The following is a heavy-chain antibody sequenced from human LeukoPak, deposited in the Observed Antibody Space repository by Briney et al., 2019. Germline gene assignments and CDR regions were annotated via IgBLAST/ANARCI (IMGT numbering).Heavy chain of an antibody. V-gene: IGHV1-8*03. CDR1: GYTFINYH. CDR3: ARTTSFTASGYDS. Sequence: ASVKVSCKSSGYTFINYHINWVRQAIGQGLEWIGWINPNNGDSGYAQNFQGRVTITRDTSISTAYMELGSLTSEDTAVYLCARTTSFTASGYDSWGQGPLVTVSS. CDR2: INPNNGDS. J-gene: IGHJ4*02. D-gene: IGHD6-25*01.